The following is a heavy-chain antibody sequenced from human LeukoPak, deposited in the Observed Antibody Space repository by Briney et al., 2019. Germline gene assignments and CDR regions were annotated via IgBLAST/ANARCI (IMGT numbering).Heavy chain of an antibody. CDR2: ISGSGGST. J-gene: IGHJ4*02. D-gene: IGHD3-10*01. Sequence: ETLSLTCTVSGGSISSGSYYWSWIRQPAGKGLEWVSAISGSGGSTYYADSVKGRFTISRDNSKNTLYLQMNSLRAEDTAVYYCATRGSKAFDYWGQGTLVTVSS. V-gene: IGHV3-23*01. CDR3: ATRGSKAFDY. CDR1: GGSISSGSYY.